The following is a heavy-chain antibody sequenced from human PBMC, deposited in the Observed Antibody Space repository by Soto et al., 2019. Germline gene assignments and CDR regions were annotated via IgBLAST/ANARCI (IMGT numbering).Heavy chain of an antibody. Sequence: GPLVLACSASGSTFSSYGMHWVRQAPGKGLEWVAVISYDGSNKYYADSVKGRFTISRDNSKNTLYLQMNSLRAEDTAVYYCAKGMGYCSGGSCYGAYYYYGMDVWGQGTKVTVYS. V-gene: IGHV3-30*18. D-gene: IGHD2-15*01. CDR3: AKGMGYCSGGSCYGAYYYYGMDV. J-gene: IGHJ6*02. CDR1: GSTFSSYG. CDR2: ISYDGSNK.